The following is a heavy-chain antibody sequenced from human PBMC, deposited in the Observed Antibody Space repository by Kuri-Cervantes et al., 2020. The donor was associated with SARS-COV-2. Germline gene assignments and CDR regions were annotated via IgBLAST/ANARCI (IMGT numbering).Heavy chain of an antibody. Sequence: GESLKISCAASGFTFSSYWMSWVRQAPGKGLERVANIKQDGSEKYYVDSVKGRFTISRDNSKNTLYLQMNSLRAEDTAVYYCARGRCSGTSCRVGRGAFDIWGQGTMVTVSS. CDR2: IKQDGSEK. CDR1: GFTFSSYW. J-gene: IGHJ3*02. D-gene: IGHD2-2*01. V-gene: IGHV3-7*02. CDR3: ARGRCSGTSCRVGRGAFDI.